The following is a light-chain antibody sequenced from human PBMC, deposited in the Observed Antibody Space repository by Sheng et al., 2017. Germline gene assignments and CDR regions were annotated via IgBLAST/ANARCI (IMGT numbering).Light chain of an antibody. CDR1: TLGDKY. CDR3: QAWDSSTHVV. J-gene: IGLJ2*01. CDR2: QDS. V-gene: IGLV3-1*01. Sequence: SYEVTQPPSVSVSPGQTASITCSGETLGDKYVCWFQQKPGRSPVLVIYQDSKRPSGIPERFSGSNSGNTATLTISGTQTLDEADYYCQAWDSSTHVVFGGGTKLTVL.